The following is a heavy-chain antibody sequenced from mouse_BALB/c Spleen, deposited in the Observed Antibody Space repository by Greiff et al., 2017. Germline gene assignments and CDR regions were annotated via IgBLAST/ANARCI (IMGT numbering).Heavy chain of an antibody. CDR1: GYAFTNYL. CDR2: INPGSGGT. CDR3: AKRGYRYDAMDY. J-gene: IGHJ4*01. Sequence: QVQLQQSGAELVRPGTSVKVSCKASGYAFTNYLIEWVKQRPGQGLEWIGVINPGSGGTNYNEKFKGKATLTADKSSSTAYMQLSSLTSDDSAVYFCAKRGYRYDAMDYWGQGTSVTVSS. V-gene: IGHV1-54*01. D-gene: IGHD2-14*01.